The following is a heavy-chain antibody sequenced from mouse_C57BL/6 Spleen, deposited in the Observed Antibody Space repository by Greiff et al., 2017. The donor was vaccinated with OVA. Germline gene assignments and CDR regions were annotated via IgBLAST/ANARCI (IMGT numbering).Heavy chain of an antibody. V-gene: IGHV1-81*01. D-gene: IGHD2-5*01. CDR3: ARFNYSNYEDAMDY. Sequence: QVQLKQSGAELARPGASVKLSCKASGYTFTSYGISWVKQRTGQGLEWIGEIYPRSGNTYYNEKFKGKATLTADKSSSTAYMELRSLTSEDSAVYFCARFNYSNYEDAMDYWGQGTSVTVSS. J-gene: IGHJ4*01. CDR1: GYTFTSYG. CDR2: IYPRSGNT.